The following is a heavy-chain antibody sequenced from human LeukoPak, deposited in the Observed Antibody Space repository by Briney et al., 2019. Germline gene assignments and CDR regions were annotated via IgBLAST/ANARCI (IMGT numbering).Heavy chain of an antibody. CDR3: AAASYCSGGSCSSYYYYYGMDV. Sequence: PVKVSCKASGFTFTSSAVQWVRQARGQRLEWIGWIVVGSGNTNYAQKFQERVTITRDMSTSTAYMELSSLRSEDTAVYYCAAASYCSGGSCSSYYYYYGMDVWGKGTTVTVSS. CDR1: GFTFTSSA. J-gene: IGHJ6*04. D-gene: IGHD2-15*01. V-gene: IGHV1-58*01. CDR2: IVVGSGNT.